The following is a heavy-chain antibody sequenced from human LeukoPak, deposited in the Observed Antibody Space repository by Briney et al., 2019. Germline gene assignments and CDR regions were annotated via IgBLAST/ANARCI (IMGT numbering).Heavy chain of an antibody. CDR3: AKGGRWDYYDSSH. CDR2: IKSDGGST. J-gene: IGHJ3*01. V-gene: IGHV3-64*04. CDR1: RFTFSSYA. Sequence: GGSLRLSCSASRFTFSSYAMHWVRQAPGKGLEYVSTIKSDGGSTYYADSVKGRFTISRDNSKNTLYLQMNSLRVEDTAVYYCAKGGRWDYYDSSHWGQGTMVTVSS. D-gene: IGHD3-22*01.